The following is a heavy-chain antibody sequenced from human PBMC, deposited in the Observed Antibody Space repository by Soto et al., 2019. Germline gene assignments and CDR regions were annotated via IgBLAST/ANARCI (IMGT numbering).Heavy chain of an antibody. V-gene: IGHV3-9*01. CDR2: ISWNSGSI. D-gene: IGHD3-10*01. CDR3: AKGAMVRGVYFDY. Sequence: DVQLVESGGGLVQPGRSLRLSCAASGFTFDDYAMHWVRQAPGKGLEWVSGISWNSGSIGYADSVKGRFTISRDNAKNSLYLQMNSLRAEDTALYYCAKGAMVRGVYFDYWGQGTLVTVSS. J-gene: IGHJ4*02. CDR1: GFTFDDYA.